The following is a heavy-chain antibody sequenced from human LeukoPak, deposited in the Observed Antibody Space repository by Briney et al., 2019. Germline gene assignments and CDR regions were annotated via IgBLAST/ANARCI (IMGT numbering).Heavy chain of an antibody. V-gene: IGHV4-59*08. Sequence: PSETLSLTCTVSGGSISSYYWNWIRQPPGKGLEWIGYIYYSGSTNYNPSLKSRVTISVDTSKNQFSLKLSSVTAADTAVYYCARRVRDGYNQYYFDYWGQGTLVTVSS. CDR3: ARRVRDGYNQYYFDY. CDR1: GGSISSYY. CDR2: IYYSGST. D-gene: IGHD5-24*01. J-gene: IGHJ4*02.